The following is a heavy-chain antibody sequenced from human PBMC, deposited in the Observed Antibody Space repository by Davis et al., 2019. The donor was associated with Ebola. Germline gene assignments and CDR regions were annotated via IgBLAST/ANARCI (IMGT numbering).Heavy chain of an antibody. CDR3: ARNVKYYDFWSGYLVDYYYYGMDV. V-gene: IGHV2-26*01. Sequence: SGPTLVKPTETLTLTCTVSGFSLSNTRMGVSWIRQPPGKALEWLAHIFSNDEKSYSTSLKSRLTISKDTSKSQVVLTMTNMDPVDTATYYCARNVKYYDFWSGYLVDYYYYGMDVWGQGTTVTVSS. D-gene: IGHD3-3*01. CDR2: IFSNDEK. J-gene: IGHJ6*02. CDR1: GFSLSNTRMG.